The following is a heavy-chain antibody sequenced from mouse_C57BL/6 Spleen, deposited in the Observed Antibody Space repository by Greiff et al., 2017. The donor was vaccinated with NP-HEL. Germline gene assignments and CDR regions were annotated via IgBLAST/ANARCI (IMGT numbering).Heavy chain of an antibody. CDR2: IYPGNSDT. CDR3: TRSSYYDYGYFDY. V-gene: IGHV1-5*01. Sequence: EVQLQQSGTVLARPGASVKMSCKTSGYTFTSYWMHWVKQRPGQGLEWIGAIYPGNSDTSYNQKFKGKAKLTAVTSASTAYMELSSLTNEDSAVYYCTRSSYYDYGYFDYWGQGTTLTVSS. J-gene: IGHJ2*01. CDR1: GYTFTSYW. D-gene: IGHD2-4*01.